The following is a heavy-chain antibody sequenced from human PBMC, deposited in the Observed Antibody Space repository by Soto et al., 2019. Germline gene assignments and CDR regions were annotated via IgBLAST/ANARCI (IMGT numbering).Heavy chain of an antibody. J-gene: IGHJ5*02. Sequence: EVQLLESGGGLVQPGGSLRLSCAASGVTFSSYAMSWVRQAPGKGLEWVSAISGSGGSTYYADSVKGRFTISRDNSKNALYLQMNSLRAEDTAVYYCAKDSRAAGTSWFDPWGQGTLVAVSS. CDR2: ISGSGGST. CDR3: AKDSRAAGTSWFDP. CDR1: GVTFSSYA. V-gene: IGHV3-23*01. D-gene: IGHD6-13*01.